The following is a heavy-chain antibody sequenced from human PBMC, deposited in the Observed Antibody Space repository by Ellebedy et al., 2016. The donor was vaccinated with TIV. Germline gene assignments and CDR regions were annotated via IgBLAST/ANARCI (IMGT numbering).Heavy chain of an antibody. CDR3: VRVSLRPRWYLDY. Sequence: GESLKISCSASGFTFDDYGMSWVRQAPGKGLEWVSNIKGNGDSIGYADSVKGRFTISRDYAKNSLYLQMDSLRAEDTAFYYCVRVSLRPRWYLDYWGQGTLVTVSS. CDR1: GFTFDDYG. CDR2: IKGNGDSI. D-gene: IGHD3-16*01. J-gene: IGHJ4*02. V-gene: IGHV3-20*04.